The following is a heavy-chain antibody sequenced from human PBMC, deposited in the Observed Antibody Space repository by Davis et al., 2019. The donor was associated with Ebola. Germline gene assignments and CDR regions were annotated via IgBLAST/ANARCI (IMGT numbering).Heavy chain of an antibody. D-gene: IGHD3-16*02. J-gene: IGHJ4*02. V-gene: IGHV2-70*01. CDR3: ARTTLYYDYIWGSYRTMYYFDY. CDR1: GFSLSTSGMC. Sequence: SGPTLVKPTQTLTLTCTISGFSLSTSGMCVSWIRQPPGKALEWLALIDWDDDKYYSTSLKTRLTISKDTSKNQVVLTMTNMDPVDTATYYCARTTLYYDYIWGSYRTMYYFDYWGQGTLVTVSS. CDR2: IDWDDDK.